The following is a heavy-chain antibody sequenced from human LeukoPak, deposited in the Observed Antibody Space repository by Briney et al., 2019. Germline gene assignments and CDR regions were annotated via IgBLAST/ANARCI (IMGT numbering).Heavy chain of an antibody. CDR2: INPNSGGT. CDR3: ARALYDARGGFDY. D-gene: IGHD3-3*01. V-gene: IGHV1-2*02. CDR1: GYTFTGYY. J-gene: IGHJ4*02. Sequence: ASVKVSCKASGYTFTGYYMHWVRQAPGQGLGWMGWINPNSGGTNYAQKFQGRVTMTRDTSISTAYMELSRLRSDDTAVYYCARALYDARGGFDYWGQGTLVTVSS.